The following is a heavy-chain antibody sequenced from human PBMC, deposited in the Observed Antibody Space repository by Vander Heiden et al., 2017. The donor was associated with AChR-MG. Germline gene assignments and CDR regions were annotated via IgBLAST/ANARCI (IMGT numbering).Heavy chain of an antibody. CDR2: ISYDGSNK. D-gene: IGHD6-19*01. CDR1: GFPFSSYG. CDR3: AKSPGSSGWDYYYYMDV. J-gene: IGHJ6*03. Sequence: QVQLVASGGGVVQPGRSMRLSCAASGFPFSSYGLHWVRQAPGKGLEWVAVISYDGSNKYYADSVKGRFTISRDKSKNTLYLQMNSLRAEDTAVYYCAKSPGSSGWDYYYYMDVWGKGTTVTVSS. V-gene: IGHV3-30*18.